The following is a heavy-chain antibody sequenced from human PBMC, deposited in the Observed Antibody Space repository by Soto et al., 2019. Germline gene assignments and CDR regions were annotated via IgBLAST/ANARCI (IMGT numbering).Heavy chain of an antibody. Sequence: GGSLRLSCAASGFTFSTYWMHWVRQAPGKGLVWVSRINSDGSSTYYADSVKGRFTISRDNAKNTLYLQMNSLRAEDTAVYYCAREPIGGATTNPFDQWGQGALVTVSS. CDR1: GFTFSTYW. J-gene: IGHJ4*02. D-gene: IGHD5-12*01. CDR2: INSDGSST. CDR3: AREPIGGATTNPFDQ. V-gene: IGHV3-74*01.